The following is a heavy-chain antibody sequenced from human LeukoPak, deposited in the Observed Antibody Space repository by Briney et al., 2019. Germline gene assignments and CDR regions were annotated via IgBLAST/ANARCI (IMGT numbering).Heavy chain of an antibody. CDR2: ILVGSGNT. CDR3: ASDPPYTSSSAW. CDR1: GFTFTSTA. D-gene: IGHD2-2*01. V-gene: IGHV1-58*01. Sequence: SVTVSCKASGFTFTSTAVQWVRQARGQRLEWIGWILVGSGNTNYAQMFQERVTLTWDVSTSTAYMVLSSLRPEDTAIYYCASDPPYTSSSAWWGQGTLVTVSS. J-gene: IGHJ4*02.